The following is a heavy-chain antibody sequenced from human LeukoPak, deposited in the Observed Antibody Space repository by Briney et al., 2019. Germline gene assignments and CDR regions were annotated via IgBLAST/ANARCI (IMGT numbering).Heavy chain of an antibody. CDR3: ARDKGEGIYYFYMDV. J-gene: IGHJ6*03. CDR1: GFSFSAYA. Sequence: GGSLRLSCVASGFSFSAYAMHWVRQAPGKGLDWVAITSQDVRHNFYADSVQGRFTISRDNSKNTVYLQMNRLRVEDTAVYFCARDKGEGIYYFYMDVWGKGTTVTVSS. V-gene: IGHV3-30-3*01. D-gene: IGHD3-16*01. CDR2: TSQDVRHN.